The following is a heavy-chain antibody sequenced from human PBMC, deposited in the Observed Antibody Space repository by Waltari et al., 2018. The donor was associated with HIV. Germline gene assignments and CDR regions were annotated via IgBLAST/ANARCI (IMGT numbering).Heavy chain of an antibody. V-gene: IGHV3-21*01. Sequence: EVQLVESGGGLVKPGGSLRLSWASPRFTFRSYNMTWVGQAPGKGLEWVSSISSGSVYIYYADSVKGRFTISRDNAKNSLYLQMNSLRAEDTAVYYCARDEAEMATLTAFDIWGQGTMVTVSS. J-gene: IGHJ3*02. CDR2: ISSGSVYI. CDR1: RFTFRSYN. D-gene: IGHD5-12*01. CDR3: ARDEAEMATLTAFDI.